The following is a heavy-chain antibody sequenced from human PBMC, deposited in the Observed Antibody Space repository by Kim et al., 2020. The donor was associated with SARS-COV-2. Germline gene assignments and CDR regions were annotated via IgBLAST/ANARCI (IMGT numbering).Heavy chain of an antibody. Sequence: SETLSLTCAVYGGSFSGYYWSWIRQPPGKGLEWIGEINHSGSTNYNPSLKSRVTISVDTSKNQFALKLSSVTAADTSVYYCARRYCSSTSCYGYYYYYYGMDVWGQGTTVTVSS. V-gene: IGHV4-34*01. D-gene: IGHD2-2*01. J-gene: IGHJ6*02. CDR1: GGSFSGYY. CDR3: ARRYCSSTSCYGYYYYYYGMDV. CDR2: INHSGST.